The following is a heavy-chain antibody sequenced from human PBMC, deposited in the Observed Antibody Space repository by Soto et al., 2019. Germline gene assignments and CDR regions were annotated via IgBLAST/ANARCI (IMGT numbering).Heavy chain of an antibody. J-gene: IGHJ4*02. Sequence: QVQLQESGPGLVKPSGTLSLTCAVSGGSISSSNWWSWVRQPPGKGLEWIGEIYHSGSTNYNPSLKRRVTISVDKSKNQFPLTLNSVTAAYTAVYYCARAAMEGRSWPLDYWGQGTLVTVSS. CDR1: GGSISSSNW. CDR2: IYHSGST. V-gene: IGHV4-4*02. CDR3: ARAAMEGRSWPLDY. D-gene: IGHD6-13*01.